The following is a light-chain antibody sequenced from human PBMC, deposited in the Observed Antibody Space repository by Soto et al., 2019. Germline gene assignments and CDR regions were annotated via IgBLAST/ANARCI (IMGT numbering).Light chain of an antibody. CDR2: AAS. CDR3: QQYYSNRS. J-gene: IGKJ1*01. CDR1: QDISSY. V-gene: IGKV1-8*01. Sequence: AIRMTQSPTSFSASTGDRVTITCRASQDISSYLAWYQQKPGEAPKLLIQAASALQSGVPSRFSGSGSGTEFPLTISRLQSEDVATYYCQQYYSNRSFGQGTKVEV.